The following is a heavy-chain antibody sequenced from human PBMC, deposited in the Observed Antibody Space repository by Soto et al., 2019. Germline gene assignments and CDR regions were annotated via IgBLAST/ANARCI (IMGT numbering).Heavy chain of an antibody. Sequence: GASVKVSCKVSGYTLTELSMHWVRQAPGKGLEWMGGFDPEDGETIYAQKFQGRVTMTEDTSTDTAYMELSSLRSEDTAVYYCATDRSYDILTGYHYWGQGTLVTVSS. CDR2: FDPEDGET. J-gene: IGHJ4*02. CDR1: GYTLTELS. CDR3: ATDRSYDILTGYHY. D-gene: IGHD3-9*01. V-gene: IGHV1-24*01.